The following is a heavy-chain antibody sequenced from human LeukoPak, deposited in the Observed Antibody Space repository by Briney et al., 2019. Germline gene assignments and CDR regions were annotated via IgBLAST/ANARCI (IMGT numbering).Heavy chain of an antibody. Sequence: ASVKVSCKASGYTFTGYYMHWVRQAPGQGLEWMGWINPKSGGTNYAQKFQGRVTMTRDTSISTAYMELTRLRSDDTAVYFCARVLTAPGGFWGQGTLVTVSS. V-gene: IGHV1-2*02. CDR1: GYTFTGYY. CDR3: ARVLTAPGGF. CDR2: INPKSGGT. D-gene: IGHD6-13*01. J-gene: IGHJ4*02.